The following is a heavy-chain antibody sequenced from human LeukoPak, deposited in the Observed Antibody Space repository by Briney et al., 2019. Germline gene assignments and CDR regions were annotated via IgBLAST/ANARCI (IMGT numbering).Heavy chain of an antibody. J-gene: IGHJ6*02. V-gene: IGHV1-2*02. D-gene: IGHD2-15*01. CDR2: ITANNGVS. Sequence: ASVKVSFKASGYTFTDYHIRWVRQVPGQGLEWMGWITANNGVSKYAQMFTGRVTMTRDTSISTAYMELSSLISDDTAIYYCAKALRAATWGFYGMDVWGQGTKVTVSS. CDR3: AKALRAATWGFYGMDV. CDR1: GYTFTDYH.